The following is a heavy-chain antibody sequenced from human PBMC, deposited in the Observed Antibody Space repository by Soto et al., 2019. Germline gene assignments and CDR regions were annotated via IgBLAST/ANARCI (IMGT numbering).Heavy chain of an antibody. CDR3: ARHNYGSGSTYFDY. V-gene: IGHV4-59*08. CDR1: GGSISSYY. J-gene: IGHJ4*02. Sequence: QVQLQESGPGLVKPSETLSLTCTVSGGSISSYYWSWIRQPPGKGLEWIGYIYYSGSTNYNPSLTSRVTRSVDTSKNQFSLKLNSMTAADTAVYYCARHNYGSGSTYFDYWGQGTLVTVSS. CDR2: IYYSGST. D-gene: IGHD3-10*01.